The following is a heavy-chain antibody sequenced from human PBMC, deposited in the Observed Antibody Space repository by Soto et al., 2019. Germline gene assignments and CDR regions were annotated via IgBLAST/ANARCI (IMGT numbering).Heavy chain of an antibody. V-gene: IGHV3-23*01. CDR1: GFTFSSYA. Sequence: GGSLRLSCAASGFTFSSYAISWVRQAPGKGLEWVSAISGSGGSTYYADSVKGRFTISRDNSKNTLYLQMNSLRAEDTAVYYCAKVITMIVVAPDAFDIWGQGTMVTVSS. CDR3: AKVITMIVVAPDAFDI. J-gene: IGHJ3*02. D-gene: IGHD3-22*01. CDR2: ISGSGGST.